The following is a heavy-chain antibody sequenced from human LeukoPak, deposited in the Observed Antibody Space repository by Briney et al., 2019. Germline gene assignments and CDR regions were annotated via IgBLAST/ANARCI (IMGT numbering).Heavy chain of an antibody. D-gene: IGHD6-19*01. Sequence: TPSQTLSLTCTVSGDSISSGGYYWSWIRQHPGKGLEWIGYIYYSGSTYYNPSLKSRVTISVDTSKNQFSLKLSSVTAADTAVYYCARGKGSGWYSEYFQHWGQGTLVTVSS. J-gene: IGHJ1*01. CDR2: IYYSGST. CDR1: GDSISSGGYY. CDR3: ARGKGSGWYSEYFQH. V-gene: IGHV4-31*03.